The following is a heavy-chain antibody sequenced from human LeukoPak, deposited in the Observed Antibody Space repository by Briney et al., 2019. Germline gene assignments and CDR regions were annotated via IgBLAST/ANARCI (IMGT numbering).Heavy chain of an antibody. J-gene: IGHJ4*02. D-gene: IGHD3-22*01. V-gene: IGHV3-23*01. CDR3: AKAPEYYYDSSGYYNY. Sequence: GGSLRLSCAASGFTFSSYAMSWVRRAPGKGLEWVSAISGSGGSTYYADSVKGRFTISRDNSKNTLYLQMNSLRAEDTAVYYCAKAPEYYYDSSGYYNYWGQGTLVTVSS. CDR2: ISGSGGST. CDR1: GFTFSSYA.